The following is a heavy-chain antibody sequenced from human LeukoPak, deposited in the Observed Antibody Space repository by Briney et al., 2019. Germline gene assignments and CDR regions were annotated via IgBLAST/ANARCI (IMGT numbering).Heavy chain of an antibody. D-gene: IGHD3-16*01. J-gene: IGHJ4*02. V-gene: IGHV3-23*01. CDR2: ISDSGGST. Sequence: GGSLRLSCAASGLTFSNYAMSWVRQAPGKGLEGVSGISDSGGSTYYADSVKRRFTISRDNYKNTLSLQMNSMRAKDTAVYYCAKRGIMIRKIILVGYHTEASYFDCWGQGTLVTVSS. CDR3: AKRGIMIRKIILVGYHTEASYFDC. CDR1: GLTFSNYA.